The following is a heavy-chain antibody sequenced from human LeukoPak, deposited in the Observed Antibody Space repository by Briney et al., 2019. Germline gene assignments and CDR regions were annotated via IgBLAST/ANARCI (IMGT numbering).Heavy chain of an antibody. V-gene: IGHV1-8*01. D-gene: IGHD6-19*01. CDR2: MNPNSGNT. J-gene: IGHJ4*02. Sequence: ASVKVSCKASGYTFTSYDINWVRQATGQGLEWMGWMNPNSGNTGYAQKFQGRVTKTRNTSISTAYMELSSLRSEDTAVYYCARTYSSGWYPTTRYQYFDYWGQGTLVTVSS. CDR1: GYTFTSYD. CDR3: ARTYSSGWYPTTRYQYFDY.